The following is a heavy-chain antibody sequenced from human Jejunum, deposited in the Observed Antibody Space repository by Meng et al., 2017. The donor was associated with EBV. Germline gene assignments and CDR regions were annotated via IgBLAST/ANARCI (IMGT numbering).Heavy chain of an antibody. CDR3: ARGAVTTNGCLDC. CDR1: GLTFRSYT. CDR2: ITSSDNE. Sequence: ELHLLESGGGLVSPRGYLGPSVVVPGLTFRSYTMGWVGQAPGKGLEWVSSITSSDNEYYADSMRGRFTISRDNSKNTLYLQMNSLRDEDSAIYYCARGAVTTNGCLDCWGQGTLVTVSS. J-gene: IGHJ4*02. V-gene: IGHV3-23*01. D-gene: IGHD4-17*01.